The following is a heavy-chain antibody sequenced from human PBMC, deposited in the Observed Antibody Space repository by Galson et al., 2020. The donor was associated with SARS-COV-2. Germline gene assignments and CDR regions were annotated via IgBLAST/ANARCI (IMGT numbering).Heavy chain of an antibody. CDR2: IYYSGST. Sequence: ETSETLSLTCTVSSDSITNYYWGWIRQPPGKRLEWIGNIYYSGSTNYNPSLRSRVTMSVDTSNQFSLKLRSVTAADTAVYFCARLDGYHESSGYYPYYFDYWGPGTLVTISS. J-gene: IGHJ4*02. V-gene: IGHV4-59*08. CDR3: ARLDGYHESSGYYPYYFDY. D-gene: IGHD3-22*01. CDR1: SDSITNYY.